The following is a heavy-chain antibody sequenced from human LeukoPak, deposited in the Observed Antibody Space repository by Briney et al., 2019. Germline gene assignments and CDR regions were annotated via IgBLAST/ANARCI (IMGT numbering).Heavy chain of an antibody. V-gene: IGHV3-53*01. CDR1: GFTVSTNY. D-gene: IGHD6-6*01. J-gene: IGHJ4*02. Sequence: GGSLRLSCVVSGFTVSTNYMSWVRQARGKGLEWVSLIYSGCSTYYADSVKGRFTISRDNSKNTLYLQMNSLRAEDTAVYYCAKGLPYSSSSPFDYWGQGTLVTVSS. CDR3: AKGLPYSSSSPFDY. CDR2: IYSGCST.